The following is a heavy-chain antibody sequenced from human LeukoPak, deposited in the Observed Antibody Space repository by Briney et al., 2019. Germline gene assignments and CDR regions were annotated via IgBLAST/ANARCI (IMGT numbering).Heavy chain of an antibody. V-gene: IGHV3-33*01. D-gene: IGHD3-10*01. Sequence: SGGSLRLSCAASGFTFSSYGMHWVRQAPGKGLEWVAVIWYDGSNKYYADSVKGRFTISRDNSKNTLYLQMNSRRAEDTAVYYCARDRITMVRGVPRGPYWFDPWGQGTLVTVSS. J-gene: IGHJ5*02. CDR2: IWYDGSNK. CDR3: ARDRITMVRGVPRGPYWFDP. CDR1: GFTFSSYG.